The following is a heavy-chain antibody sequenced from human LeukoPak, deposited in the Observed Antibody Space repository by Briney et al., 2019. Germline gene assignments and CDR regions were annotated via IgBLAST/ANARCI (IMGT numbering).Heavy chain of an antibody. D-gene: IGHD3-10*01. Sequence: SETLSLTCTVSGGSISNYYWSWIRQPAGKGLEWIGRIYTSGSTNYNPSLKSRVTMSVDTSKNQFSLKLNSATAADTAVYYCARMGDGSANYYYRYFDLWGRGTLVSVSS. V-gene: IGHV4-4*07. J-gene: IGHJ2*01. CDR3: ARMGDGSANYYYRYFDL. CDR1: GGSISNYY. CDR2: IYTSGST.